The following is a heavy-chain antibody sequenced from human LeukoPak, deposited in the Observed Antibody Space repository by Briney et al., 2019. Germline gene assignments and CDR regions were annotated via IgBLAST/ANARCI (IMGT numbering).Heavy chain of an antibody. J-gene: IGHJ6*03. D-gene: IGHD3-22*01. V-gene: IGHV4-4*07. CDR3: VRCLNTYYYDNSGYSPEHYYMDV. Sequence: SETLSLTCTVSGDSISNYYWSWVRQPAGKGLEWIGRIYASGSSNYNPSLKSRITMSVDTSKTQFSLKLSSVTAADTAVYYCVRCLNTYYYDNSGYSPEHYYMDVWGKGTTVIVSS. CDR2: IYASGSS. CDR1: GDSISNYY.